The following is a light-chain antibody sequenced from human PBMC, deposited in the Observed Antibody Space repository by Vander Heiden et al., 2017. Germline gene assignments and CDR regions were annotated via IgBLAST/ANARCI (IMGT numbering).Light chain of an antibody. J-gene: IGLJ2*01. CDR1: DTESKS. CDR3: QVWDGGSDRLVV. Sequence: SFVLPQPPPVSVAPGPPASIICGGRDTESKSVQWYQQTPGQAPLLVVYDDNDRPSGIPERFSGSNSGNTATLSITGVEAGDEGDYFWQVWDGGSDRLVVFGGGTKLTVL. V-gene: IGLV3-21*02. CDR2: DDN.